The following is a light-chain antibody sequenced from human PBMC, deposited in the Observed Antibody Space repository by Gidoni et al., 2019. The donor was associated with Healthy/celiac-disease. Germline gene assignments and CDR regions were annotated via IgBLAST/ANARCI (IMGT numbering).Light chain of an antibody. CDR3: QQRSNWPPLT. V-gene: IGKV3-11*01. CDR2: DAS. CDR1: QSVSSY. J-gene: IGKJ4*01. Sequence: EIVLLQSPATLPLSPGERATLSCRASQSVSSYLAWYPQKPGQAPRLLIYDASNRATGIPARFSGSGSGTDFTLTISSLEPEDFAVYYCQQRSNWPPLTFGGGTKVEIK.